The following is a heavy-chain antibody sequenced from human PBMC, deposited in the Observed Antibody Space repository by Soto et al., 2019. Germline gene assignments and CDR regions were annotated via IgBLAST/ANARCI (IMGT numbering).Heavy chain of an antibody. J-gene: IGHJ4*02. CDR2: IYYSGST. Sequence: QVQLQESGPGLVKPSQTLSLTCTVSGGSISSGGYYWSWIRQHPGKGLEGIGYIYYSGSTYYNPSLKSRVTISVDTSKNQFSLKLSSVTAADTAVYYCARFQGPSYYDSSGYYYWGQGTLVTVSS. CDR1: GGSISSGGYY. CDR3: ARFQGPSYYDSSGYYY. D-gene: IGHD3-22*01. V-gene: IGHV4-31*03.